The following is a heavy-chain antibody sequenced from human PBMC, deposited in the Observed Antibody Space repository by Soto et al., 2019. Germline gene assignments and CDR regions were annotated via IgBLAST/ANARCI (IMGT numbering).Heavy chain of an antibody. CDR2: IYYSGST. V-gene: IGHV4-59*01. Sequence: SETLSLTCTVSGGSISSYYWSWIRQPPGKGLEWIGYIYYSGSTNYNPSLKSRVTISVDTSKNQFPLKLSSVTAADTAVYYCARAALGRRDYYYYYYMDVWGKGTTVTVSS. J-gene: IGHJ6*03. D-gene: IGHD1-26*01. CDR1: GGSISSYY. CDR3: ARAALGRRDYYYYYYMDV.